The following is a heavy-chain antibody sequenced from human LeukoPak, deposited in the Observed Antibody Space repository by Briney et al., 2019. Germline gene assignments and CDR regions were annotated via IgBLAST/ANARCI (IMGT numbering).Heavy chain of an antibody. CDR3: AGDVMSTALDAFDV. CDR2: IYYSGSP. D-gene: IGHD1-1*01. Sequence: SETLSLTCTVSGGSINSYYWNWIRQPPGKGLELIEYIYYSGSPTYNPSLKSRVTISVDTSKNQFSLQLSSVTAADTAVYYCAGDVMSTALDAFDVWGQGTMVTVSS. CDR1: GGSINSYY. V-gene: IGHV4-59*01. J-gene: IGHJ3*01.